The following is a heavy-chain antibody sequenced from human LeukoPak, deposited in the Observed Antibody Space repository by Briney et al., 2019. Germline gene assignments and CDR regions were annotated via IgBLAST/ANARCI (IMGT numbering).Heavy chain of an antibody. CDR3: ARGSNDFWSGYLTL. V-gene: IGHV4-59*01. Sequence: SETLSLTCTVSGGSISSYYWSWIRQPPGKGLEWIGYIYYRGTTNYNPSLKSRVTISVDTSKNQFSLKLTSVSAADTAVYYCARGSNDFWSGYLTLWGQGALVTVSS. J-gene: IGHJ4*02. CDR2: IYYRGTT. CDR1: GGSISSYY. D-gene: IGHD3-3*01.